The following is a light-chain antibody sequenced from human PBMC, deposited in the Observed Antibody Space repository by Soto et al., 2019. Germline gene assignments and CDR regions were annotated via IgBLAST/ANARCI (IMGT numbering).Light chain of an antibody. Sequence: DIQMTQSPSSLSASVGDRVTITCRASQSISRHLNWHQQKPGKAPEFLIYAASSLQSGVPSRFSGSGSGTNFTLSISGLQPVDFAAYYCQQSFNSPPTFGQGTKVDIK. CDR1: QSISRH. J-gene: IGKJ1*01. CDR3: QQSFNSPPT. V-gene: IGKV1-39*01. CDR2: AAS.